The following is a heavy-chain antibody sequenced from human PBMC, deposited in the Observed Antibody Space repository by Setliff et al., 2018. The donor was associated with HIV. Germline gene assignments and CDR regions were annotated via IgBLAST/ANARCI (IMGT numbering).Heavy chain of an antibody. D-gene: IGHD3-10*01. V-gene: IGHV4-34*01. CDR2: INHSGNT. CDR1: GGSFSGYY. CDR3: ARGLGRGSGTYYNPPGY. J-gene: IGHJ4*02. Sequence: PSETLPLTCAFNGGSFSGYYWMWIRQSPGEGLEWIGEINHSGNTNYNPSLKSRVTMSGDTSKNQFSLNLTSVTAADTAVYFCARGLGRGSGTYYNPPGYWGPGTLVTVSS.